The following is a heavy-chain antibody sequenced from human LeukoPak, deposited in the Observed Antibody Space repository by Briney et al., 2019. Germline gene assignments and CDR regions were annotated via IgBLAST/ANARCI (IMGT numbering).Heavy chain of an antibody. D-gene: IGHD1-26*01. Sequence: GGSLRLSCAASGFTFSDYYMSWIRQAPGKGLEGVSYISSSGSTIYYADTVKGRFTISRDNAKNSLYLQMNSLRAEDTAVYYCARAPGSYYAAFDIWGQGTMVTVSS. CDR3: ARAPGSYYAAFDI. CDR1: GFTFSDYY. V-gene: IGHV3-11*04. CDR2: ISSSGSTI. J-gene: IGHJ3*02.